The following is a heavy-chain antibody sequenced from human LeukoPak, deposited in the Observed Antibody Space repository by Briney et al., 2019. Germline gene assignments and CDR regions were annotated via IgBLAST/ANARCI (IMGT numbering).Heavy chain of an antibody. CDR2: INHSGST. CDR3: ARENVVAQGTFDY. CDR1: GGSFSGYY. V-gene: IGHV4-34*01. Sequence: SETLSLTCAVYGGSFSGYYWSWIRQPPGKGLEWIGEINHSGSTNYNPSLKSRVTISLDTSKNQVSLKLTFVTAADTAFYFCARENVVAQGTFDYWGQGTLVTVSS. J-gene: IGHJ4*02. D-gene: IGHD2-21*01.